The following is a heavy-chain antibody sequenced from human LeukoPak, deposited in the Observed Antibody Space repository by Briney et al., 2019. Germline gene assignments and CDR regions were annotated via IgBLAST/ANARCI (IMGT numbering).Heavy chain of an antibody. CDR3: ARGWMEIRAFDI. V-gene: IGHV4-34*01. J-gene: IGHJ3*02. CDR1: GGSFSGYY. CDR2: INHSGST. D-gene: IGHD2-2*03. Sequence: PSETLSLTCAVYGGSFSGYYWSWIRQPPGKGLEWIGEINHSGSTNYNPSLKSRVTISVDTSKNQFSLKLSSVTAADTAVYYCARGWMEIRAFDIWGQGTMVTASS.